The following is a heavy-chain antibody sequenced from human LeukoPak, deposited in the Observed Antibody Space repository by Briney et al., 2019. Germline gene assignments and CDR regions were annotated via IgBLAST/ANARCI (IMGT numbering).Heavy chain of an antibody. CDR2: ISSSSSTI. V-gene: IGHV3-48*02. D-gene: IGHD3-10*01. J-gene: IGHJ6*02. Sequence: PGGSLRLSCAAFGFTFSSNSMNWVRQAPGKGLEWVSYISSSSSTIYYADSVKGRFTISRDNAENSLYLQMNSLRDEDTAVYYCASSSYGSGSYGMDVWGQGTTVNVSS. CDR1: GFTFSSNS. CDR3: ASSSYGSGSYGMDV.